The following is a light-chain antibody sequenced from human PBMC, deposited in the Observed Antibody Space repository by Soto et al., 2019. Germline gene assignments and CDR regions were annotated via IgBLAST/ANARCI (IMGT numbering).Light chain of an antibody. J-gene: IGKJ1*01. Sequence: DIQMTQSPSTLSASVGDRVTITCRASQSISSWLAWYQQEPGKAPKLLIYKASSLESGVPSRFSGSGSGTEFTLTISSLQPDDFATYYCQQYNSYSWKFGQGTKVEIK. CDR1: QSISSW. V-gene: IGKV1-5*03. CDR3: QQYNSYSWK. CDR2: KAS.